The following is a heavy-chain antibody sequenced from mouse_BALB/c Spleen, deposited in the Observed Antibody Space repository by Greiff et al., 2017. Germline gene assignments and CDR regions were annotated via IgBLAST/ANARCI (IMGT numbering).Heavy chain of an antibody. D-gene: IGHD1-1*01. Sequence: EVMLVESGGGLVKPGGSLKLSCAASGFTFSSYAMSWVRQTPEKRLEWVASISSGGSTYYPDSVKGRFTISRDNARNILYLQMSSLRSEDTAMYYCARSGYYYGSSYEAYWGQGTLVTVSA. CDR3: ARSGYYYGSSYEAY. CDR2: ISSGGST. CDR1: GFTFSSYA. V-gene: IGHV5-6-5*01. J-gene: IGHJ3*01.